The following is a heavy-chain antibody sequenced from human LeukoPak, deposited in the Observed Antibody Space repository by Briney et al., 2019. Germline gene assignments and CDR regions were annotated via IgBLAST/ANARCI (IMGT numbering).Heavy chain of an antibody. V-gene: IGHV3-30*04. CDR1: GFTFSSYA. D-gene: IGHD5-12*01. J-gene: IGHJ4*02. CDR2: ISYDGSDK. CDR3: ARGRPSMWIDY. Sequence: GGSLRLSCAASGFTFSSYAMYWVRQAPGKGLEWVAVISYDGSDKFYADSVKGRFTISRDSSKNTLYLQMNSLRPEDTAVYYCARGRPSMWIDYWGQGTLVTVSS.